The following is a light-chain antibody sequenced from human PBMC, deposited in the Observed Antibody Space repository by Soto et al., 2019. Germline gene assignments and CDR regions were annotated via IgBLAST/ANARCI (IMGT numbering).Light chain of an antibody. J-gene: IGKJ2*01. CDR2: GAS. V-gene: IGKV3-20*01. CDR1: QSVSSSY. Sequence: EIVLTQSPGTLSLSPGERATLSCRASQSVSSSYLAWYQQNPGQAPRLLIYGASNRATGIPDRFSGSGSGTDFTLTISRLEPEDFPVYYCQQYGSSPYTFGQGTKLEIK. CDR3: QQYGSSPYT.